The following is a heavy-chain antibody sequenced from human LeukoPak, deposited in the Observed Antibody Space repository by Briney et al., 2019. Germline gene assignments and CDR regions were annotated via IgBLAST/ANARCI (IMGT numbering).Heavy chain of an antibody. CDR3: ARPYSSSDWYFDL. Sequence: RSSETLSLTCTVSGGSISSSSYYWGWIRQPPGKGLEWIGNIYYGGSTYYNPSLKSRVTISVDTSKNQFSLKLTSVTAADTAVYYCARPYSSSDWYFDLWGRGTLVTVSS. CDR1: GGSISSSSYY. CDR2: IYYGGST. V-gene: IGHV4-39*01. D-gene: IGHD6-6*01. J-gene: IGHJ2*01.